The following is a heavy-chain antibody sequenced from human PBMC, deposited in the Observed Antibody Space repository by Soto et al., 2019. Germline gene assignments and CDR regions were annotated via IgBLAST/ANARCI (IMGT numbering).Heavy chain of an antibody. D-gene: IGHD3-10*01. J-gene: IGHJ4*02. CDR3: AREVSSFGSNHFDS. V-gene: IGHV4-59*01. CDR1: GTSLRGYY. Sequence: QVQLQESGPGLIKPSETLSVTCSVSGTSLRGYYWTWIRQPPGKGLEWIGYIYYTGTTKYNPSLESRVTISVDTSKNQFSLRLNSVTAADTAVYYCAREVSSFGSNHFDSWGQGALVTVSS. CDR2: IYYTGTT.